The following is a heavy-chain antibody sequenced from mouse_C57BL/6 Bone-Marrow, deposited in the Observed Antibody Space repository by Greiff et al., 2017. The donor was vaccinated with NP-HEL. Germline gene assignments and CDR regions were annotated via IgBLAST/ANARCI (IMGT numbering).Heavy chain of an antibody. Sequence: VQLQQSGPELVKPGASVKISCKASGYTFTDYYMNWVKQSHGKSLEWIGDINPNNGGTSYNQKFKGKATLTVDKSSSTAYMELRSLTSEDSADYSCARDYYGSSWYFDYWGQGTTLTVSS. CDR2: INPNNGGT. D-gene: IGHD1-1*01. CDR3: ARDYYGSSWYFDY. J-gene: IGHJ2*01. V-gene: IGHV1-26*01. CDR1: GYTFTDYY.